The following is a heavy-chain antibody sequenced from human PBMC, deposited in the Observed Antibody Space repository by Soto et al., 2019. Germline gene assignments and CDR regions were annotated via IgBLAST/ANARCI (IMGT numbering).Heavy chain of an antibody. CDR3: AKVVVPYSSYFDY. CDR1: GFTFSSYA. V-gene: IGHV3-23*01. J-gene: IGHJ4*02. D-gene: IGHD6-13*01. Sequence: EVQLLESGGGLVQPGGSLRLSCAASGFTFSSYAMSWVRQAPGKGLEWVSAISGSGGSTYYADSVKGQFTISRDNSKNTLYLQMNSLRAEDTAVYYCAKVVVPYSSYFDYWGQGTLVTVSS. CDR2: ISGSGGST.